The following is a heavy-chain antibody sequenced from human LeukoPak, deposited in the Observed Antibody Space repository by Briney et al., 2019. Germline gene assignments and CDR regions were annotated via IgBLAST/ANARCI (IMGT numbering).Heavy chain of an antibody. D-gene: IGHD3-22*01. CDR2: FSGIGGST. V-gene: IGHV3-23*01. Sequence: GGSLRLSCAASGFTFSSYAMSWVRQAPGKGLEWVSAFSGIGGSTYYADSVKGRFTISRDNSKNTLYLQMNSLKTEDTAVYYCTTDADYYDSSGYYSRRYYYYGMDVWGQGTTVTVSS. CDR3: TTDADYYDSSGYYSRRYYYYGMDV. J-gene: IGHJ6*02. CDR1: GFTFSSYA.